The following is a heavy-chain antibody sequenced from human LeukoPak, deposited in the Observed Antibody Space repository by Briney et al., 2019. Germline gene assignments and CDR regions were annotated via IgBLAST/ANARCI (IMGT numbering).Heavy chain of an antibody. Sequence: SETLSLTCTVSGGSISSSSYYWGWIRQPPGKGLEWIGSIYYSGSTYYNPSLKSRVTISVDTSKNQFSLKLGSVTAADTAVYYCARGPNWNFDWFDPWGQGTLVTVSS. CDR3: ARGPNWNFDWFDP. J-gene: IGHJ5*02. D-gene: IGHD1-7*01. V-gene: IGHV4-39*07. CDR2: IYYSGST. CDR1: GGSISSSSYY.